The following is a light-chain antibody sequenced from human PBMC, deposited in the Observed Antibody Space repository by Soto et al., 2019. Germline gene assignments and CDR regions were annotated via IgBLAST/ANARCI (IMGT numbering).Light chain of an antibody. CDR1: QSVRNNY. J-gene: IGKJ1*01. V-gene: IGKV3-20*01. CDR3: QQYGTSPRT. Sequence: EIVLTQSPGTLSLSPMEIATLSFMASQSVRNNYLAWYQQRPSQAPRLLIYAASSRATGIPDRFSGSGSGTDFTLTISRLEPEDFAVYYCQQYGTSPRTFGQGTKVDIK. CDR2: AAS.